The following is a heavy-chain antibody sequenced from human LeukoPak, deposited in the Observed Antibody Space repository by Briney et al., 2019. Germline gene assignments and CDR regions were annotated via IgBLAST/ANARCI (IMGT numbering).Heavy chain of an antibody. CDR3: ASGAGWLIDY. D-gene: IGHD6-19*01. CDR2: IDNSGST. Sequence: SETLSLTCSVSGGHIDSVYWNWIPQPPGKGLEWIGYIDNSGSTKYNPSLQSRITMSRDTSKKQFSLKLTSVTAADTAMYYCASGAGWLIDYWGQGTLASVSS. V-gene: IGHV4-4*08. CDR1: GGHIDSVY. J-gene: IGHJ4*02.